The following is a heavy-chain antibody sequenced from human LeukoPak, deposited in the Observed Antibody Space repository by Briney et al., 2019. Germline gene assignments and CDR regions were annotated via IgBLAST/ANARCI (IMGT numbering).Heavy chain of an antibody. V-gene: IGHV2-70*11. CDR1: GFSLSTSGMC. CDR2: IDWDDDK. J-gene: IGHJ4*02. Sequence: SGPALVKPTQTLTLTCTFSGFSLSTSGMCVSWIRQPPGKALEWLARIDWDDDKYYSTSLKTRLTISKDTSKNQLVLTMTNMDPVDTATYYCARSSGLHGYSDYWGQGTLVTVSS. CDR3: ARSSGLHGYSDY. D-gene: IGHD6-19*01.